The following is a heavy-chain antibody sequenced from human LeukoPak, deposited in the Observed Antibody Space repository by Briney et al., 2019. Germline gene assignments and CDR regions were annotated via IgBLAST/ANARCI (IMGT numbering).Heavy chain of an antibody. CDR3: ARGQTGEGATPFDP. CDR2: INHSGST. J-gene: IGHJ5*02. D-gene: IGHD1-26*01. Sequence: SETLSLTCAVYGGSFSGYYWSWIRQPPGKGLEWIGEINHSGSTNYNPSLKSRVTISVDTSKNQFSLKLSSVTAADTAVYYCARGQTGEGATPFDPWGQGTLVTVSS. CDR1: GGSFSGYY. V-gene: IGHV4-34*01.